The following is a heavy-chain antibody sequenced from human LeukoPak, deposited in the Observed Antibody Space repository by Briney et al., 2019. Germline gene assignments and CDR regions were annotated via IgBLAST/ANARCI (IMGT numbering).Heavy chain of an antibody. D-gene: IGHD3-22*01. CDR1: GYTFTGYY. CDR3: ARSSGTSKYYYDSSGYYDYYYYYYMDV. J-gene: IGHJ6*03. CDR2: INPNSGGT. V-gene: IGHV1-2*02. Sequence: ASVKVSCKASGYTFTGYYMHWVRQAPGQGLEWMGWINPNSGGTNYAQKFQGRVTMTRDTSISTAYMELSRLRSDDTAVYYCARSSGTSKYYYDSSGYYDYYYYYYMDVWGKGTTVTVSS.